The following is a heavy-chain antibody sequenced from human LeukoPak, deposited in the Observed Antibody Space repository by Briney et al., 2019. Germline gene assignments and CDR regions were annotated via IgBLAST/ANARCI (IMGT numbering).Heavy chain of an antibody. J-gene: IGHJ4*02. CDR1: GFTFSSYG. CDR2: ISYDGSNK. V-gene: IGHV3-30*03. Sequence: GRSLRLSCAASGFTFSSYGMHWVRHAPGKGLEWVAVISYDGSNKYYADSVKGRFTISRDNSKNTLYLQMNSLRAEDTAVYYCARGWFGDTRLFDYWGQGTLVTVSS. CDR3: ARGWFGDTRLFDY. D-gene: IGHD3-10*01.